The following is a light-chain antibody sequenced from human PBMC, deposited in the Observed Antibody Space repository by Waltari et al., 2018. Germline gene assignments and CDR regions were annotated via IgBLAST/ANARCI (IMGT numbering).Light chain of an antibody. CDR1: QGVLYSSNNKNY. CDR2: WAS. J-gene: IGKJ1*01. V-gene: IGKV4-1*01. Sequence: DIVMTQSPDSLAVSLGERATINCKSSQGVLYSSNNKNYLAWYQQKPRQPPRLIIYWASTRESGVPERFSGSGSGTDFTLTISSLQAEDVAVYHCQQYYSSPSTFGQGTKVEIK. CDR3: QQYYSSPST.